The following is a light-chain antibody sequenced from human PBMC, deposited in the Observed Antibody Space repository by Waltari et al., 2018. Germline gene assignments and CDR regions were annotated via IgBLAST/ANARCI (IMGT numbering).Light chain of an antibody. V-gene: IGLV2-11*01. CDR2: DVN. Sequence: SALAQPRSMSGSPGQSVAISCTGTSSDVGGYNFVSWYQQHPDKAPKLIIYDVNKRPSGVPDRFSGSKSGNTASLTISGLQAEDEAHYYCWSYVGGNTYWVFGGGTKLTVL. J-gene: IGLJ3*02. CDR3: WSYVGGNTYWV. CDR1: SSDVGGYNF.